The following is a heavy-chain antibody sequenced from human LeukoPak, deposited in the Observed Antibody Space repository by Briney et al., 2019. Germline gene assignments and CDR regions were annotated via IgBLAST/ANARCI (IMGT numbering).Heavy chain of an antibody. CDR3: ARESLHSIYFDY. CDR2: IYYSGST. CDR1: GGSISSGDYY. V-gene: IGHV4-30-4*02. Sequence: PSETLSLTCTVSGGSISSGDYYWSWIRQPPGKGLEWIGYIYYSGSTYYNPSLKSRVTISVDTSKNQFSLKLSSVTAADTAVYYCARESLHSIYFDYWGQGTLVTVSS. D-gene: IGHD2-21*01. J-gene: IGHJ4*02.